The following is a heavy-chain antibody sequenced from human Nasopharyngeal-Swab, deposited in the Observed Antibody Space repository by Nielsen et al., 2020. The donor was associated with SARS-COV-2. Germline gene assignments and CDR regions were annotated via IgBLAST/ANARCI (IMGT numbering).Heavy chain of an antibody. CDR2: IFPGDSET. CDR3: ARPGGYCSGGNCYSAEYFQY. J-gene: IGHJ1*01. Sequence: GESLKISCQASGYTFTGFWIGWVRQMPGKGLEWMGIIFPGDSETRYSPSFQGQVTISADKSITTAYLQWRSLKASDTAMYYCARPGGYCSGGNCYSAEYFQYWGQGTLVTVSS. V-gene: IGHV5-51*01. CDR1: GYTFTGFW. D-gene: IGHD2-15*01.